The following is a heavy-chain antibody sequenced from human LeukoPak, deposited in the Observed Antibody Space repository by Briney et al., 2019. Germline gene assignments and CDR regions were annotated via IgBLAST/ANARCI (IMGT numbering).Heavy chain of an antibody. CDR1: GFTFSSYA. J-gene: IGHJ3*02. CDR3: VKERSLRFCSGSSCRDAFDI. D-gene: IGHD2-15*01. V-gene: IGHV3-23*01. CDR2: ISSGDRT. Sequence: GGSLRLSCAASGFTFSSYAMNWVRQAPGKGLEWVAGISSGDRTFHAESVKGRFTISRDKSKDTLYLQMNSLRAEDTAVYTCVKERSLRFCSGSSCRDAFDIWGQGTVVTVSS.